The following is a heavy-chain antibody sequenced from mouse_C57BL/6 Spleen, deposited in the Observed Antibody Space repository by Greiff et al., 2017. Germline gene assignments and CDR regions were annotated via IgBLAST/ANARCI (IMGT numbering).Heavy chain of an antibody. CDR1: GYTFTDYN. D-gene: IGHD2-2*01. CDR2: INPNNGGT. J-gene: IGHJ4*01. V-gene: IGHV1-22*01. Sequence: VQLKESGPELVKPGASVKMSCKASGYTFTDYNMHWVKQSHGKSLEWIGYINPNNGGTSYNQKFKGKATLTVNKSPSTAYMELRSLTSEDSAVYYCAREGDPGYEAMDYWGQGTSVTVSS. CDR3: AREGDPGYEAMDY.